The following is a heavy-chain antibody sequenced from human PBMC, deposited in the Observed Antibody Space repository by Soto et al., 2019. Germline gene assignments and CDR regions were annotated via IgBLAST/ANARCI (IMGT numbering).Heavy chain of an antibody. J-gene: IGHJ6*02. D-gene: IGHD3-22*01. V-gene: IGHV1-18*01. CDR2: IGAYNGHT. CDR3: AREDDYDISGYLPVRYYFGMDV. CDR1: GYTFTNSG. Sequence: ASVKVSGKAPGYTFTNSGISWVRQAPGQGLEWMCWIGAYNGHTKYAQKLQGRVTMTTDTSTSTAYMELRSLKSDDTAVYYCAREDDYDISGYLPVRYYFGMDVWG.